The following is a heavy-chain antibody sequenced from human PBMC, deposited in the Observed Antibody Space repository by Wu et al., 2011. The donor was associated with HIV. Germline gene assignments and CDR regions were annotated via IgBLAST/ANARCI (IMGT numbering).Heavy chain of an antibody. CDR3: ATGWELQDAFDI. D-gene: IGHD2-15*01. J-gene: IGHJ3*02. CDR2: FDPEDGET. Sequence: QVRLEQSGAEVKKPGASVKVSCQVSGYSVTELSLHWVRQAPGKGLEWMGGFDPEDGETIYAQKFQGRVTMTEDTSTDTAYMELSSLRSEDTAVYYCATGWELQDAFDIWGQGTMVTVSS. V-gene: IGHV1-24*01. CDR1: GYSVTELS.